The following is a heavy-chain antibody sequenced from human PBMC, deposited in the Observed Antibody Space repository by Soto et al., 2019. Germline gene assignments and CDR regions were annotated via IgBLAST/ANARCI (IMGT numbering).Heavy chain of an antibody. CDR1: GFTFSSYA. Sequence: GGSLRLSCAASGFTFSSYAMSWVRQAPGKGLEWVSSISSSGGSTYYADSVKGRFTISRDNAKNSLYLQMNSLRDEDTAVYYCARDQGRGTGTTKAYWDQGTLVTVSS. J-gene: IGHJ4*02. V-gene: IGHV3-48*02. D-gene: IGHD1-7*01. CDR2: ISSSGGST. CDR3: ARDQGRGTGTTKAY.